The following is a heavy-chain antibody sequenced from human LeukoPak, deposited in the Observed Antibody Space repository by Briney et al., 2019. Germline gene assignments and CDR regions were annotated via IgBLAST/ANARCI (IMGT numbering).Heavy chain of an antibody. D-gene: IGHD6-13*01. CDR1: GGSISSYY. CDR3: ARGAAAGTWRFDY. Sequence: SETLSLTCTVSGGSISSYYWSWLRQPPGKGLEWIGYIYYSGSTNYNPSLKSRVTISVDTSKNQFSLKLSSVTAADTAVYYCARGAAAGTWRFDYWGQGTLVTVSS. J-gene: IGHJ4*02. CDR2: IYYSGST. V-gene: IGHV4-59*08.